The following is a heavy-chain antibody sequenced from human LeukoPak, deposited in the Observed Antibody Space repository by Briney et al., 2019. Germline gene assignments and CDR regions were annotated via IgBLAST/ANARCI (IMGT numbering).Heavy chain of an antibody. CDR1: GFXFXSXX. Sequence: SGGSLRLSCAASGFXFXSXXXXWXXXXXXXXXXXXXAISGSGGSTYYADSVKGRFTISRDNSKNTLYLQMNSLRAEDTAVYYCAKWAEGPPEYYFDYWGQGTLVTVSS. J-gene: IGHJ4*02. V-gene: IGHV3-23*01. CDR3: AKWAEGPPEYYFDY. D-gene: IGHD1-14*01. CDR2: ISGSGGST.